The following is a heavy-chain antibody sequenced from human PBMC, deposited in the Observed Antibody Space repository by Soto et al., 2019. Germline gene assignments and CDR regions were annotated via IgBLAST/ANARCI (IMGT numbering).Heavy chain of an antibody. D-gene: IGHD3-16*02. J-gene: IGHJ4*02. CDR3: ATHLGELSFLLH. CDR2: IYYSGST. CDR1: GGSISSGVYY. Sequence: SETLSLTCTVSGGSISSGVYYWIGIRQHPGKGLEWIGYIYYSGSTYYNPSLKSRVTISVDTSKNQFSLKLSSVTAADTAVYYCATHLGELSFLLHWGQGTLVTVSS. V-gene: IGHV4-31*03.